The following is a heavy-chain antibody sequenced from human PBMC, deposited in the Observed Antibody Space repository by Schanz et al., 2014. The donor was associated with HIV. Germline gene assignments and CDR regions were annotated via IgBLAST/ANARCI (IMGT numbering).Heavy chain of an antibody. J-gene: IGHJ4*02. V-gene: IGHV1-69*06. D-gene: IGHD2-21*02. Sequence: QVQLVQSGAEVKKPGSSVKVSCKASGGTFSSSAISWVRQAPGQGLEWTGGNIPIFDTTNYAQKFQGRVTITADKSTSTVYMDLSSLRSEDTAVYYCARTYTGDWSTGADWGQGTLVTVSS. CDR2: NIPIFDTT. CDR3: ARTYTGDWSTGAD. CDR1: GGTFSSSA.